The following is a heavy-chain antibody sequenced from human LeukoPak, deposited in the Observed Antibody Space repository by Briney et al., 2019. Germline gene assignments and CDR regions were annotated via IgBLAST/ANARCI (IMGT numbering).Heavy chain of an antibody. CDR3: ASLTYYYDSSGYYYSAEYFQH. Sequence: SETLSLTCAVYGGSFSGYYWSWIRQPPGKGREWFGEINHRGSTNYNPSLKSRVTISVDTSKNQFSLKLSSVTAADTAVYYCASLTYYYDSSGYYYSAEYFQHWGQGTLVTVSS. CDR1: GGSFSGYY. D-gene: IGHD3-22*01. V-gene: IGHV4-34*01. CDR2: INHRGST. J-gene: IGHJ1*01.